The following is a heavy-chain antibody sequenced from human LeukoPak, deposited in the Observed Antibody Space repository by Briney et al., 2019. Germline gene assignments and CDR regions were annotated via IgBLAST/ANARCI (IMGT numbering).Heavy chain of an antibody. D-gene: IGHD2-21*02. CDR1: GFIFSNYG. V-gene: IGHV3-30*18. Sequence: GGSLRLSCAASGFIFSNYGMHWVRQAPGKGLEWVAVISYDGSNKYYADSVKGRFTISRDNSKNTLYLQMNSLRTEDTAVYYCAKGGFGDYFSPGSQLIFYWGQGTLVTVSS. CDR2: ISYDGSNK. CDR3: AKGGFGDYFSPGSQLIFY. J-gene: IGHJ4*02.